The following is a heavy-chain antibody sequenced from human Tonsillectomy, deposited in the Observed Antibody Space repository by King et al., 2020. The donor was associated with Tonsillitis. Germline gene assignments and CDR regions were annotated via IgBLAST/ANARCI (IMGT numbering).Heavy chain of an antibody. CDR1: GGSISSGGNY. D-gene: IGHD6-19*01. J-gene: IGHJ3*02. CDR3: ARAPGYSGGWTDAFNI. Sequence: VQLQESGPGLVKPSQTLSLTCTVSGGSISSGGNYWSWIRPHPGKGLEWIGYIYYSGSTYYNPSLKSLVTISLDTSKNQFSLELSSVTAADTAVYYCARAPGYSGGWTDAFNIWGQGIMVTVSS. V-gene: IGHV4-31*01. CDR2: IYYSGST.